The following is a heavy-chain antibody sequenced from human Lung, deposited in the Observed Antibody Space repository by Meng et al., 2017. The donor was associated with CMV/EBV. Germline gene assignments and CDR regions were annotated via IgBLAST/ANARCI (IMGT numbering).Heavy chain of an antibody. V-gene: IGHV3-30-3*01. CDR2: ISNDGSNE. J-gene: IGHJ6*02. D-gene: IGHD6-13*01. CDR1: GFSFSIYG. CDR3: ATVISSYSSTWEYNLYYAYYCMDD. Sequence: SCEASGFSFSIYGMHWVRQAPGKGLEWVALISNDGSNEYYADSVEGRFTISRDNSKNTLYLQMNSLRTEDTAVYYCATVISSYSSTWEYNLYYAYYCMDDWGQGXTVTVSS.